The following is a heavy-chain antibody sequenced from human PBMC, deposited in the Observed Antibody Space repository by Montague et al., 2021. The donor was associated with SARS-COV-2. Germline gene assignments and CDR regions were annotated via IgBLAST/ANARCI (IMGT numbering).Heavy chain of an antibody. Sequence: SETLSLTCTVSSDSINSYYWGWIRQPPGKRLEWLGYVYSSGTTNYNPSLNSRIAISVDTSKNQFSLRLDFVTATDTAIYYCATLTQSNGDLWGQGARVTVS. J-gene: IGHJ4*02. D-gene: IGHD4/OR15-4a*01. V-gene: IGHV4-4*08. CDR3: ATLTQSNGDL. CDR2: VYSSGTT. CDR1: SDSINSYY.